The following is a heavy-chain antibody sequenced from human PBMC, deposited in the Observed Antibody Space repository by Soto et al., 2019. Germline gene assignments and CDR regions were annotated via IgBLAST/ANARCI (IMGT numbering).Heavy chain of an antibody. CDR1: GFTFTSSA. D-gene: IGHD3-10*01. V-gene: IGHV1-58*01. CDR3: AATYYYGSGNYYDLDY. Sequence: SVKVSCKASGFTFTSSAVQWVRQARGQRLEWIGWIVVGSGNTNYAQKFQERVTITRDMSTSTAYMELSSLRSEDTAVYYCAATYYYGSGNYYDLDYWGQGTLVTVSS. CDR2: IVVGSGNT. J-gene: IGHJ4*02.